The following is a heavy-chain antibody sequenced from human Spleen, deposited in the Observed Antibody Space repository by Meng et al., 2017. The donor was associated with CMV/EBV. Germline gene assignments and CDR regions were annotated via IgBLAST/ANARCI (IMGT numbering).Heavy chain of an antibody. Sequence: GESLKISCAASGFIFSDYYMTWIRQAPGKGLQWVSYIGSGGSSTSYADSVKGRFTISRDNAKSSLFLQIDSRRADDTAVYYCARAFAPGRYAFDVWGQGTMVTVSS. CDR3: ARAFAPGRYAFDV. V-gene: IGHV3-11*04. J-gene: IGHJ3*01. CDR1: GFIFSDYY. CDR2: IGSGGSST. D-gene: IGHD2-15*01.